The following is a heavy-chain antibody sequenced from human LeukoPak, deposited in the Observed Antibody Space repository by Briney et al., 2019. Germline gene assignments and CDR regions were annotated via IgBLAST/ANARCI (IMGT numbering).Heavy chain of an antibody. CDR1: GYTFTSYG. D-gene: IGHD4-11*01. J-gene: IGHJ4*02. Sequence: ASVKVSCKASGYTFTSYGIGWVRQAPGQGPEWMGIINPRGGSTDYAQKFQDRITMTSDTSTSTVYMELKSLTSEDTAVYFCARVGTTGATADNWGQGTLVTVSS. CDR3: ARVGTTGATADN. CDR2: INPRGGST. V-gene: IGHV1-46*01.